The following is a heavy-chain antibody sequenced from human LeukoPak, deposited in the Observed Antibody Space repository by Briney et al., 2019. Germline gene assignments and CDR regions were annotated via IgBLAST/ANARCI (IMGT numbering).Heavy chain of an antibody. CDR3: ARSGYSYGADAFDI. Sequence: SETLSLTCIVSGGSNSSYYWSWIRQPPGKGLEWIGYIYYSGSTNYNPSLKSRVTISVATSKNQFSLKLSSVTAADTAVYYCARSGYSYGADAFDIWGQGTMVTVSS. D-gene: IGHD5-18*01. CDR1: GGSNSSYY. J-gene: IGHJ3*02. V-gene: IGHV4-59*01. CDR2: IYYSGST.